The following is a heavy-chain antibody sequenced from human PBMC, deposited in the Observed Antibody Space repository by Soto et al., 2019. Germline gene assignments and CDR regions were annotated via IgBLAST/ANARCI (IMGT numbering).Heavy chain of an antibody. CDR2: VYYNGDT. V-gene: IGHV4-59*01. CDR3: ARGHGHGGSSFDF. J-gene: IGHJ4*02. Sequence: QVQLQESGPGLVKPSETLSLTCTVSGGSTHSYYWAWIRQPPGKGLEWMGYVYYNGDTNYNPSLKSRVTISVDASKNQFSLKLTSVTPGDTAVYYCARGHGHGGSSFDFWGQGTLVTVSS. D-gene: IGHD2-15*01. CDR1: GGSTHSYY.